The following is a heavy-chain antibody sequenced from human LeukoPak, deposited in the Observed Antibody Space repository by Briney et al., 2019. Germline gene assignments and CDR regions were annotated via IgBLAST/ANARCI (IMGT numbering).Heavy chain of an antibody. CDR1: GFTFSSYS. V-gene: IGHV3-21*01. Sequence: GGSLRLSCAASGFTFSSYSMNWVRQAPGKGLEWVSSISSSSSYIYYADSVKGRFTISRDNAKNSLYLQMNSLRAEDTAVYYCAREYCSSGSCYSFGDYFDYWGQGTLVTVSS. D-gene: IGHD2-15*01. CDR3: AREYCSSGSCYSFGDYFDY. CDR2: ISSSSSYI. J-gene: IGHJ4*02.